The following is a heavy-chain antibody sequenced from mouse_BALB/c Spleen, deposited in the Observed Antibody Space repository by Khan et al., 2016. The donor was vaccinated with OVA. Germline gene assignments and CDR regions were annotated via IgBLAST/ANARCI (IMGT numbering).Heavy chain of an antibody. V-gene: IGHV9-3-1*01. D-gene: IGHD2-10*01. J-gene: IGHJ4*01. Sequence: QIQLVQSGPELKKPGETVKISCKASGYTFTNYGMNWVKQAPGKGLKWMGWINTYTGEPTYADDFKGRFAFSLETSASTAYLQINNLKNEDTATYFCARPPYFSYVMVYWGQGTSGTVCS. CDR3: ARPPYFSYVMVY. CDR1: GYTFTNYG. CDR2: INTYTGEP.